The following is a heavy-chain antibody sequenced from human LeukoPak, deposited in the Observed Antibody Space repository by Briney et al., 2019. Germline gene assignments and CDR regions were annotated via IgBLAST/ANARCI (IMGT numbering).Heavy chain of an antibody. CDR1: GFTFDDYA. V-gene: IGHV3-9*01. CDR3: AKDRTSPSGIAVAGTYDY. CDR2: ISWNSGSK. J-gene: IGHJ4*02. Sequence: GGSLRLSCAASGFTFDDYAMHWVRQAPGKGLEWVSGISWNSGSKRYADSVKGRFTISRDNAKNSLYLQMNSLRTEDTALYYCAKDRTSPSGIAVAGTYDYWGQGTLVTVSS. D-gene: IGHD6-19*01.